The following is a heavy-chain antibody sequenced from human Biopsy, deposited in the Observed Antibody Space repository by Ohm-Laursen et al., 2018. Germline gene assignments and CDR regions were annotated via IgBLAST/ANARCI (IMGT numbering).Heavy chain of an antibody. CDR3: GRAVRNQLLTDP. D-gene: IGHD1-7*01. V-gene: IGHV1-2*02. Sequence: GSSVKVSCKVSGHTLTELSMHWVRQASGQGPEWIGWLNPVSGNSNFGQKFRGRVTVTSDTSISTAYMELSGLTSDDTATYYCGRAVRNQLLTDPWGQGTLVTVTS. CDR2: LNPVSGNS. CDR1: GHTLTELS. J-gene: IGHJ5*02.